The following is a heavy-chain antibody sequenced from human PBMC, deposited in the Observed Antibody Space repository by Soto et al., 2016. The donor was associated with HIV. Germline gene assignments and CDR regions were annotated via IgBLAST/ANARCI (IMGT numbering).Heavy chain of an antibody. V-gene: IGHV3-30*18. CDR1: GFTFSSYG. Sequence: VQLVESGGGVVQPGRSLRLSCAASGFTFSSYGMHWVRQAPGKGLEWVAVIWYDGSNKYYADSVKGRFTISRDNSKNTLYLQMNSLRAEDTAMYYCAKQIAYSSSSGVXYWGQGTLVTVSS. J-gene: IGHJ4*02. D-gene: IGHD6-6*01. CDR2: IWYDGSNK. CDR3: AKQIAYSSSSGVXY.